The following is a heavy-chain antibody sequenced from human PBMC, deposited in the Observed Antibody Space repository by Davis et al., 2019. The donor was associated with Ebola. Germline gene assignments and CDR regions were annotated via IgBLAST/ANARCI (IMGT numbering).Heavy chain of an antibody. J-gene: IGHJ2*01. CDR1: GFTVSSNY. CDR2: IYTGGST. CDR3: ARERWELLSWYFDL. V-gene: IGHV3-53*01. D-gene: IGHD1-26*01. Sequence: GESLKISCAASGFTVSSNYMSWVRQAPGKGLEWVSVIYTGGSTYYADSVKGRFTISRDNSKNTLYLQMNSLRAEDTAVYYCARERWELLSWYFDLWGRGTLVTVSS.